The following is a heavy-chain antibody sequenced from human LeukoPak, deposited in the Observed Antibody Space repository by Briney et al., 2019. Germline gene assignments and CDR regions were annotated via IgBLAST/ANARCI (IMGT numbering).Heavy chain of an antibody. D-gene: IGHD6-13*01. CDR2: ISYDGSNK. CDR1: GFTFSSYG. J-gene: IGHJ4*02. CDR3: VAAAGLDC. V-gene: IGHV3-30*03. Sequence: GGSLRLSCAASGFTFSSYGMHWVRQAPGKGLEWVAVISYDGSNKYYADSVKGRFTISRDNSKNTLYLQMNSLRAEDTAVYYCVAAAGLDCWGQGTLVTVSS.